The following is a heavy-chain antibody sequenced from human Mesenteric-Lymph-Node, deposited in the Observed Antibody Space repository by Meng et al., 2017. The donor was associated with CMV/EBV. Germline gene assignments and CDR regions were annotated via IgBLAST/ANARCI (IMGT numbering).Heavy chain of an antibody. CDR1: GYTFTGYY. CDR2: INPNSGGT. J-gene: IGHJ6*02. Sequence: ASVKVSCKASGYTFTGYYVHWVRQAPGQGLECIGWINPNSGGTKYVQKFQGRVTMTRDTSISTAYMELSRLRSDDTAVYYCAIGYTEYQQVFYYYYGMDVWGQGTTVTVSS. D-gene: IGHD1-14*01. V-gene: IGHV1-2*02. CDR3: AIGYTEYQQVFYYYYGMDV.